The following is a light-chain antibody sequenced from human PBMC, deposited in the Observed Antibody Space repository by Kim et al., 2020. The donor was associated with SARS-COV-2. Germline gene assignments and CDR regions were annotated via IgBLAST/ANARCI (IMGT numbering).Light chain of an antibody. CDR2: DAS. V-gene: IGKV3-11*01. J-gene: IGKJ4*01. CDR1: QSISSY. Sequence: EIVLTQSPATLSLSPGEGATLSCRASQSISSYLAWYQQKPGQAPRLLIYDASNRGTGIPARFSGRGFGTDFTLTISSLEPEDYAAYYCQYGSSWPPLTFGGGTKVDIK. CDR3: QYGSSWPPLT.